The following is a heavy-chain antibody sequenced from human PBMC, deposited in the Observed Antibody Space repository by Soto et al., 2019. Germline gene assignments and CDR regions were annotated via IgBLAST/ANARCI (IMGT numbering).Heavy chain of an antibody. V-gene: IGHV4-38-2*02. J-gene: IGHJ4*02. Sequence: SETLSLTGGVSGYSINSGYYWGWIRQPPGKGLEWIGSVFHSGTTYQNPSLKTRATISVDTSRNQFSLELDSVTAADTAVYYCARDFGHLHDFWSGPYYWGQGILVTVS. D-gene: IGHD3-3*01. CDR2: VFHSGTT. CDR3: ARDFGHLHDFWSGPYY. CDR1: GYSINSGYY.